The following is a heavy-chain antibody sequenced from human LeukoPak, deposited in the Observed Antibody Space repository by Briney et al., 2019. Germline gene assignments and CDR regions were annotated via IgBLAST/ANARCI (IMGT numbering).Heavy chain of an antibody. J-gene: IGHJ4*02. CDR2: INSYSGAT. CDR1: GYTFTDYY. V-gene: IGHV1-2*02. CDR3: ARGRDRGASTPFDY. Sequence: GASVKVSCKASGYTFTDYYMHWVRQAPGQGPEWMGWINSYSGATNYAQKFQGRVTMTRDTSISTVYMELSSLRSDDTAVYYCARGRDRGASTPFDYWGQGTLVTVSS. D-gene: IGHD1-26*01.